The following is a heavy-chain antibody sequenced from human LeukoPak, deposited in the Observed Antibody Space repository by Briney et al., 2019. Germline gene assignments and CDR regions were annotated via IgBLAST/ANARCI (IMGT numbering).Heavy chain of an antibody. J-gene: IGHJ3*02. CDR3: ARDKILGSSAAFDI. Sequence: GGSLRLSCAASGFTFSSYSMNWVRQAPGKGLEWVSSISSSSSSYIYYADSVKGRFTISRDNAKNSLYLQMNSLRAEDTAVYYCARDKILGSSAAFDIWGQGTMVTVSS. CDR2: ISSSSSSYI. D-gene: IGHD6-19*01. CDR1: GFTFSSYS. V-gene: IGHV3-21*01.